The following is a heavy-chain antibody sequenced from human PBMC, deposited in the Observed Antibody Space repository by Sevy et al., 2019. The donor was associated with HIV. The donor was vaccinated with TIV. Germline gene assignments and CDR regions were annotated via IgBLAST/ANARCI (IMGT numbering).Heavy chain of an antibody. CDR1: GASISSSGYY. D-gene: IGHD6-19*01. Sequence: SETLSLTCTVSGASISSSGYYWGWIRQPPGKGLEWIASMNYSGSTFYNPSLKSRVTISSDTSKNQFSLKLNSVTAADTAIYYCAGPTLTYSSGWSYYDSWGQRTVVTVSS. V-gene: IGHV4-39*01. CDR2: MNYSGST. CDR3: AGPTLTYSSGWSYYDS. J-gene: IGHJ4*02.